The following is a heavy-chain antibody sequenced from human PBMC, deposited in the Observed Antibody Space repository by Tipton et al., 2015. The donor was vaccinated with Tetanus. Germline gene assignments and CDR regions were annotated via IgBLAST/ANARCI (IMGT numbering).Heavy chain of an antibody. Sequence: QVQLVQSGSELKKPGASVKVSCKASGYTFTSYAMNWVRQAPGQGLEWMGWINTNTGNPTYAQGYTGRFVFSLDTSVSTAYLQIGNLKAEGTAVYYCARGPIAAAGTSDAFDIWGQGTMVTVSS. CDR3: ARGPIAAAGTSDAFDI. D-gene: IGHD6-13*01. CDR1: GYTFTSYA. V-gene: IGHV7-4-1*01. J-gene: IGHJ3*02. CDR2: INTNTGNP.